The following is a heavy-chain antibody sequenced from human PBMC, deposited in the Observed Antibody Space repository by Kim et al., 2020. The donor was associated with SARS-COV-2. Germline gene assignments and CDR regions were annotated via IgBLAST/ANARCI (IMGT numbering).Heavy chain of an antibody. J-gene: IGHJ6*02. CDR1: GYTFTSYY. CDR3: ARGGETYYYDSSGPPTLKDYYGMDV. V-gene: IGHV1-46*01. D-gene: IGHD3-22*01. Sequence: ASVKVSCKASGYTFTSYYMHWVRQAPGQGLEWMGIINPSGGSTSYAQKFQGRVTMTRDTSTSTVYMELSSLRSEDTAVYYCARGGETYYYDSSGPPTLKDYYGMDVWGQGTTVTVSS. CDR2: INPSGGST.